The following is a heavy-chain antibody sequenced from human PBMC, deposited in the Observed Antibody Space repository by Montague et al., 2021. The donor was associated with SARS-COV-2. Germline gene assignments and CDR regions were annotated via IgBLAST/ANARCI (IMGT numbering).Heavy chain of an antibody. CDR3: ARGRTVTTFYSYYGMDV. J-gene: IGHJ6*02. V-gene: IGHV4-34*01. Sequence: SETLSLTCAVYGGSFSGYYWSWIRQPPGKGLEWIGEINHSGSTNYNPSLKSRVTISVDTSKNQFSLKLSSPTAADTAVYYCARGRTVTTFYSYYGMDVWGQGTTVTVSS. CDR1: GGSFSGYY. D-gene: IGHD4-17*01. CDR2: INHSGST.